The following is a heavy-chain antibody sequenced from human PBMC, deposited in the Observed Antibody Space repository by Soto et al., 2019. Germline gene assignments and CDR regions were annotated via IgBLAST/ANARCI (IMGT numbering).Heavy chain of an antibody. CDR3: ARGRAYGLDY. J-gene: IGHJ4*02. CDR1: GGSFSGYY. D-gene: IGHD3-10*01. Sequence: SQTLSLTCAVYGGSFSGYYWSWIRQPPGKGLEWIGEINHSGSTNYNPSLKSRVTISVDTSENQFSLKLSSVTAADTAVYYCARGRAYGLDYWGQGTLVTVS. CDR2: INHSGST. V-gene: IGHV4-34*01.